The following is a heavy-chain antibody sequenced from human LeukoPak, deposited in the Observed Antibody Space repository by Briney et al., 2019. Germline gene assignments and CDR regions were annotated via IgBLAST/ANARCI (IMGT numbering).Heavy chain of an antibody. CDR1: GFTFSDYY. D-gene: IGHD3-22*01. Sequence: GGSLRLSCAASGFTFSDYYMSWIRQAPGKGLEWVSYISSSGSTIYYADSVKGRFTISRDNAKNSLYLQMNSLRAEDTAVYYCARDSSYYYDSSGYYDYWGQGTLVTVSS. J-gene: IGHJ4*02. CDR3: ARDSSYYYDSSGYYDY. CDR2: ISSSGSTI. V-gene: IGHV3-11*01.